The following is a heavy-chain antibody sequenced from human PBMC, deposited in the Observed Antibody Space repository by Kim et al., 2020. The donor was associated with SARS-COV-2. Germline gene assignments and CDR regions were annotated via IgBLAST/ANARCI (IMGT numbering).Heavy chain of an antibody. D-gene: IGHD6-13*01. Sequence: ADAVHGLFTISRDKSKKSLYLQMNSLRTEATALYYCAKGQRIAAAGLFDYWGQGTLVTVSS. V-gene: IGHV3-43*01. J-gene: IGHJ4*02. CDR3: AKGQRIAAAGLFDY.